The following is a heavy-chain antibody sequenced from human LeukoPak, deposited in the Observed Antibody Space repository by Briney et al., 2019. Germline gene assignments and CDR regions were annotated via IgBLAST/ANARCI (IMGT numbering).Heavy chain of an antibody. Sequence: SVKVSCKASGGTFSSYAISWVRQAPGQGPEWMGGTIPIFGTANYAQKFQGRVTITRNTSISTAYMELSSLRSEDTAVYYCAREGNGHPFDYWGQGTLVTVSS. CDR2: TIPIFGTA. CDR1: GGTFSSYA. V-gene: IGHV1-69*05. D-gene: IGHD2-8*01. J-gene: IGHJ4*02. CDR3: AREGNGHPFDY.